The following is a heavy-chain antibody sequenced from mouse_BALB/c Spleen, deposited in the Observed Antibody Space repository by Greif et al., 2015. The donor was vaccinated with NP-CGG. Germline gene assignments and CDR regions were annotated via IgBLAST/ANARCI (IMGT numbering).Heavy chain of an antibody. CDR1: GYTFTSYY. D-gene: IGHD2-1*01. V-gene: IGHV1S81*02. CDR3: TRDGNYAYFDV. Sequence: QVQLQQSGAELVKPGASVKLSCKASGYTFTSYYMYWVKQRPGQGLEWIGEINPSNGGTSFNEKFKSKATLTVDKSSSTAYMQLSSLTSEDSAVYYCTRDGNYAYFDVWGAGTTVTVSS. J-gene: IGHJ1*01. CDR2: INPSNGGT.